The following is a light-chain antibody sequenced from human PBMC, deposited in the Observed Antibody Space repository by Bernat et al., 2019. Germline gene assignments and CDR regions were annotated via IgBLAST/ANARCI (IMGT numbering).Light chain of an antibody. CDR1: QSVSSN. CDR3: QQYNNWPLT. CDR2: GAS. Sequence: EIVMTQSPATLSVSPGERATLSCRASQSVSSNLAWYQQKPGQAPRRLIYGASTRATGIPARFSGSGSGTEFTLTISSLQSEDFAGYYCQQYNNWPLTVGPGTKVGIK. V-gene: IGKV3-15*01. J-gene: IGKJ3*01.